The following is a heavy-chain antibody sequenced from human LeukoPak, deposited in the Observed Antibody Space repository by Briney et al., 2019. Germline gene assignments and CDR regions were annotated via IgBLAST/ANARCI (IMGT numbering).Heavy chain of an antibody. CDR2: IYHSGST. D-gene: IGHD3-16*01. CDR1: GGSISSSNW. J-gene: IGHJ6*03. V-gene: IGHV4-4*02. CDR3: ARNMIDPPMDV. Sequence: SETLSLTCAVSGGSISSSNWWSWIRQSPGKGLEWIGEIYHSGSTNYNPSLKSRVTISVDKSKNQFSLKLSSVTAADTAVYYCARNMIDPPMDVWGKGTTVTVSS.